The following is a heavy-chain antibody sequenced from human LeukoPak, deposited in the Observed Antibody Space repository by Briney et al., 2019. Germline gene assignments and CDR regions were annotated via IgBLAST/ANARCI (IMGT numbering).Heavy chain of an antibody. CDR1: GGSISDYY. CDR3: ARRSHFSRYCSSTSCYGFY. V-gene: IGHV4-59*12. J-gene: IGHJ4*02. D-gene: IGHD2-2*01. Sequence: PSETLSLTCTVSGGSISDYYWTWIRQSPGTGLEWIGYMDYSGSTAYNPSLKSRVTISIDTSKNQFSLKLSSVTAADTAVYYCARRSHFSRYCSSTSCYGFYWGQGTLVTVSS. CDR2: MDYSGST.